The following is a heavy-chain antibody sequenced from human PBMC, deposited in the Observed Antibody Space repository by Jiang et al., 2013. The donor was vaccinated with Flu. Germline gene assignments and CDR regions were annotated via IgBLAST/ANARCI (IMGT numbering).Heavy chain of an antibody. J-gene: IGHJ6*03. CDR2: ISGSGGST. Sequence: AASGFTFSSYAMSWVRQAPGKGLEWVSAISGSGGSTYYADSVKGRFTISRDNSKNTLYLQMNSLRAEDTAVYYCAKHIAAESYYYYYYMDVWGKGTTVTVSS. D-gene: IGHD6-25*01. V-gene: IGHV3-23*01. CDR3: AKHIAAESYYYYYYMDV. CDR1: GFTFSSYA.